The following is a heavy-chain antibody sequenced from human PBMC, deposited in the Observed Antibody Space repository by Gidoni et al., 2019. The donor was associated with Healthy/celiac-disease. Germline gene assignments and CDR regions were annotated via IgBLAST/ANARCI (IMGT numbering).Heavy chain of an antibody. V-gene: IGHV1-8*01. CDR2: MNPNSGNT. CDR3: ARGRYSSGWPED. CDR1: GYTFTSYD. D-gene: IGHD6-19*01. Sequence: QVQLVQSGAEVKKPGASVKVSCTASGYTFTSYDSNWVRQATGQGLEWMGWMNPNSGNTGYAQKFQGRVTMTRNTSINTAYMELSSLRSEDTAVYYCARGRYSSGWPEDWGQGTLVTVSS. J-gene: IGHJ4*02.